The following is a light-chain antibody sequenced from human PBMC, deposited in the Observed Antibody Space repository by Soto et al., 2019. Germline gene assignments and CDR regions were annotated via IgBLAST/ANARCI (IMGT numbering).Light chain of an antibody. CDR1: QDINKN. CDR2: DAS. CDR3: QQDANTPLT. V-gene: IGKV1-33*01. Sequence: DIQMTQSPSSLSASVGDRVTITCQASQDINKNLIWYQQKPGKAPKLLIYDASDLETGVPSRFSGSGSGTGFTFTISSLQPEDIATYYCQQDANTPLTFGRGTRLE. J-gene: IGKJ5*01.